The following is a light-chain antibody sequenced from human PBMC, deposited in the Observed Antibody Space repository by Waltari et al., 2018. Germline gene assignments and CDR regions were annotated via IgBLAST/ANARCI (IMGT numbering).Light chain of an antibody. V-gene: IGKV3-11*01. J-gene: IGKJ4*01. CDR3: QQRSNWPP. Sequence: EIVLTQSPATLSLSPGERANLSCSASQSVSSYLAWYQQKPGQAPRLLIYDASNRATGIPDRFSGSGSGTDFTLTISSLEPEDFAVYYCQQRSNWPPFGGGTKVEIK. CDR1: QSVSSY. CDR2: DAS.